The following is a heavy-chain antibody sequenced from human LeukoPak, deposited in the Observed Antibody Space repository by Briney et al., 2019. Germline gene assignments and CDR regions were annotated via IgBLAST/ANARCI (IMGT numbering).Heavy chain of an antibody. CDR1: GYTFTSYG. CDR2: MNGRSGDT. D-gene: IGHD1-14*01. V-gene: IGHV1-8*02. J-gene: IGHJ4*01. Sequence: GASVKVSCKASGYTFTSYGISWVRQAPGQGLEWMGWMNGRSGDTGYAPNFQGRVAMTRDTSKSTAYMELNTLKSEDTAVYYCARSADHGNTNIDYWGQGTLVTVSS. CDR3: ARSADHGNTNIDY.